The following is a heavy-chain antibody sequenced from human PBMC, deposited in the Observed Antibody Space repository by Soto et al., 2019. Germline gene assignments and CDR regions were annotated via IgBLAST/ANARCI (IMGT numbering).Heavy chain of an antibody. V-gene: IGHV4-34*01. CDR1: GGSFSCYY. CDR2: INHSGST. J-gene: IGHJ6*03. Sequence: PSETLSLTCAVYGGSFSCYYWSWIRQPPGKGLEWIGEINHSGSTNYNPSLKSRVTISVDTSKNQFSLKLSSVTAADTAVYYCARGSRVVRGVIIDYYYYYYMDVWGKGTTVTVSS. CDR3: ARGSRVVRGVIIDYYYYYYMDV. D-gene: IGHD3-10*01.